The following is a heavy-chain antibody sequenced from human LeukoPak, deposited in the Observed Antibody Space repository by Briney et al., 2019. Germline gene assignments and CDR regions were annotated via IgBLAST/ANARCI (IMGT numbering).Heavy chain of an antibody. Sequence: ASVKVSCKASGYTFTSYGISWVRQAPGQGLEWMGWISAYNGNTNYAQKLQGRVTMTTDTSTSTVYMELSSLRSEDTAVYYCARDEIRSSSWYEDYYYYMDVWGKGTTVTISS. J-gene: IGHJ6*03. V-gene: IGHV1-18*01. CDR2: ISAYNGNT. CDR1: GYTFTSYG. D-gene: IGHD6-13*01. CDR3: ARDEIRSSSWYEDYYYYMDV.